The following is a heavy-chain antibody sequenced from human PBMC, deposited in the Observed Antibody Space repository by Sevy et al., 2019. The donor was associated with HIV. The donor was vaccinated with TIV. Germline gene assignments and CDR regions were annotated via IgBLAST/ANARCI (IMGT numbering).Heavy chain of an antibody. J-gene: IGHJ5*02. D-gene: IGHD3-22*01. CDR3: ARVDANYDKGFDP. Sequence: GGSLRLSCEASGFTFSSYEMNWVRQAPGKGLEWVSYISSSGTTIKYADSVKGRSTIARDNAKNSLYMQMNSLRAEDTAVYYCARVDANYDKGFDPWGQGTLVTVSS. CDR2: ISSSGTTI. V-gene: IGHV3-48*03. CDR1: GFTFSSYE.